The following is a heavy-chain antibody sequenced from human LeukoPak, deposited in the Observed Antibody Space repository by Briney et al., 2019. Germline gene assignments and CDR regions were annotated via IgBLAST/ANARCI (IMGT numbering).Heavy chain of an antibody. V-gene: IGHV3-30-3*01. Sequence: PGGSLRLSCAASGVTFSSYAMHWVRQAPGKGLEGVAVISYDGSNKYYADSVKGRFTISRDDSKNTLYLQMNSLRAEDTAVYYCARVAPLLGAFDIWGQGTMVTVSS. CDR1: GVTFSSYA. CDR2: ISYDGSNK. J-gene: IGHJ3*02. CDR3: ARVAPLLGAFDI.